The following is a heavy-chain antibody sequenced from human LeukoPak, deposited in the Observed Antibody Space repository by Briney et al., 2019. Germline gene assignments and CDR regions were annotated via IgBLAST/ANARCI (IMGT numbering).Heavy chain of an antibody. CDR2: IYYSGST. D-gene: IGHD2-15*01. V-gene: IGHV4-59*01. CDR3: AKEKRVATSPGAFDI. CDR1: GGSISSYY. Sequence: SETLSLTCTVSGGSISSYYWSWIRQPPGKGLEWIGYIYYSGSTNYNPSLKSRVTISVDTSKNQFSLKLSSVTAADTAVYYCAKEKRVATSPGAFDIWGQGTMVTVSS. J-gene: IGHJ3*02.